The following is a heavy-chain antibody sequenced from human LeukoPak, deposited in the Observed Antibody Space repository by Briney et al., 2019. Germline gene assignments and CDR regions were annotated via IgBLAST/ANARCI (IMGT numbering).Heavy chain of an antibody. Sequence: SVKVSCKASGGTFSSYTISLVRQAPGRGLEWMGRIIPILGIANYAQKFQGRVTITADKSTSTAYMELSSLRSEDTAVYYCAQTFRICSSTSCSKPLDYWGQGTLVTVSS. CDR2: IIPILGIA. V-gene: IGHV1-69*02. J-gene: IGHJ4*02. CDR3: AQTFRICSSTSCSKPLDY. CDR1: GGTFSSYT. D-gene: IGHD2-2*01.